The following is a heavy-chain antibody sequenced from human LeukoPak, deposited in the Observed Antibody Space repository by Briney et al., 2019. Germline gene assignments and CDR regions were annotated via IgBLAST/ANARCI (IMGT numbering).Heavy chain of an antibody. Sequence: GGSLRLSCRGSGFTFSSYDMSWVRQAPGKGLEWVSSISGDAVSKYYAESVRGRFTISRDNSKNTLYLQMNSLRAEDTAVYYCAKSPFNWKKDYWGQGTLVTVSS. CDR1: GFTFSSYD. D-gene: IGHD1-1*01. J-gene: IGHJ4*02. CDR2: ISGDAVSK. V-gene: IGHV3-23*01. CDR3: AKSPFNWKKDY.